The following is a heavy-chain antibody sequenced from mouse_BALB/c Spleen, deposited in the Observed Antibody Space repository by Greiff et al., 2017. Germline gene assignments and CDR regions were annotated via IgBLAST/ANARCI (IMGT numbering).Heavy chain of an antibody. J-gene: IGHJ4*01. CDR2: IDPENGNT. D-gene: IGHD1-1*02. V-gene: IGHV14-1*02. CDR3: ASYGYYAMDY. CDR1: GFNINDYY. Sequence: VQLQQSGAELVRPGALVKLSCKASGFNINDYYMHWVKQRPEQGLEWIGWIDPENGNTIYDPKFQGKASITADTSSNTAYLQLSSLTSEDTAVYYCASYGYYAMDYWGQGTAGSVSS.